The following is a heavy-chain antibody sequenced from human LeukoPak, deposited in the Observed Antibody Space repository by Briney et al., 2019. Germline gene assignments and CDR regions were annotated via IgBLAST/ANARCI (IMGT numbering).Heavy chain of an antibody. J-gene: IGHJ3*02. D-gene: IGHD4-17*01. CDR2: ISSSSSTI. CDR3: AKDKTVWTTVTTSDAFDI. V-gene: IGHV3-48*04. CDR1: GFTFSSYS. Sequence: GGSLRLSCAASGFTFSSYSMNWVRQAPGKGLEWVSYISSSSSTIYYADSVKGRFTISRDNAKNSLYLQMNSLRAEDMALYYCAKDKTVWTTVTTSDAFDIWGQGTMVTVSS.